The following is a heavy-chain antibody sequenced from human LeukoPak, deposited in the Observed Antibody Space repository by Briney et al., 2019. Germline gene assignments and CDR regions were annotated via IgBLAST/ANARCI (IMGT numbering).Heavy chain of an antibody. CDR1: GYTFTGYY. D-gene: IGHD3-3*01. CDR2: INPNSGGT. Sequence: GASVKVSCKASGYTFTGYYMHWVRQAPGQGLECMGWINPNSGGTNYAQKFQGRVTMTRDTSISTAYMELSRLRSDDTAVYYCARRAPFGVAYVDDYWGQGTLVTVSS. V-gene: IGHV1-2*02. J-gene: IGHJ4*02. CDR3: ARRAPFGVAYVDDY.